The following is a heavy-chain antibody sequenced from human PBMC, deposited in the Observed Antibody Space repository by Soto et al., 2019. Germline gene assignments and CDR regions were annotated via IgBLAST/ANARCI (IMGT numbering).Heavy chain of an antibody. CDR1: GFTFSSYS. D-gene: IGHD3-22*01. J-gene: IGHJ3*02. V-gene: IGHV3-21*01. Sequence: PVGSLRLSCAASGFTFSSYSMNWVRQAPGKGLEWVSSISSSSSYIYYADSVKGRFAISRDNAKNSLYLQMNSLRAEDTAVYYCARLSYYYDSSGYYLEAFDIWGQGTMVTVSS. CDR2: ISSSSSYI. CDR3: ARLSYYYDSSGYYLEAFDI.